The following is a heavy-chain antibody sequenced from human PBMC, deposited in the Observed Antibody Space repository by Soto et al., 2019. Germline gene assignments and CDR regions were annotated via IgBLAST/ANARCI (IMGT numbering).Heavy chain of an antibody. V-gene: IGHV3-11*01. CDR2: ISCCGSHI. CDR1: AFIFSGYY. Sequence: GVSRRLPCAAAAFIFSGYYMTWIRQAPRKGLEWVSYISCCGSHIYYSDSVKGRFTISSDNSKNSLYLHFNSLRVQDTAAYYCARARPDIVMVVGATAGYYGMDVWGKGATGAVDS. D-gene: IGHD2-15*01. J-gene: IGHJ6*04. CDR3: ARARPDIVMVVGATAGYYGMDV.